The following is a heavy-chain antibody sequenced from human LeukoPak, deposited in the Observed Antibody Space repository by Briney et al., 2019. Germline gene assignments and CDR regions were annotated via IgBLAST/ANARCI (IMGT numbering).Heavy chain of an antibody. D-gene: IGHD4-23*01. CDR3: ARVSVVYGMDV. CDR1: GGSISSDY. Sequence: PSETLSLTCSVSGGSISSDYWSWLRQPPGKGLEWIGYMYYTRSTNYNPSFKSRVTISLATSKTQFSLNLNSVTPADTAVYYCARVSVVYGMDVWGQGTTITVSS. CDR2: MYYTRST. V-gene: IGHV4-59*12. J-gene: IGHJ6*01.